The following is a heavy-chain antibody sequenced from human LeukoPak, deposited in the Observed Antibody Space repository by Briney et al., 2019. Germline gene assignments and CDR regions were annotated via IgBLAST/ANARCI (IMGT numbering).Heavy chain of an antibody. J-gene: IGHJ4*02. CDR2: ISYDGSNK. CDR3: ARDIGGYYYGSGSYISSSGFDY. CDR1: GFTFSGSA. D-gene: IGHD3-10*01. V-gene: IGHV3-30-3*01. Sequence: PGGSLKLSCAASGFTFSGSAMHWVRQAPGKGLEWVAVISYDGSNKYYADSVKGRFTISRDNSKNTLYLQMNSLRAEDTAVYYCARDIGGYYYGSGSYISSSGFDYWGQGTLVTVSS.